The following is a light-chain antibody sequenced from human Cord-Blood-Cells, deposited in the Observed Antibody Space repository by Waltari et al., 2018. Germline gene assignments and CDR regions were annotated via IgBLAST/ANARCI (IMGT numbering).Light chain of an antibody. CDR1: SSDVGSYNL. CDR2: EVS. J-gene: IGLJ1*01. Sequence: QSALTQPASVSGSPGQSITISCTGTSSDVGSYNLVSWYQQHPVKAPKLIIYEVSKRPSGVFNCFSGSKSGNTASLTISGLQAEDEADYYCCSYAGSSTYVFGTGTKVTVL. CDR3: CSYAGSSTYV. V-gene: IGLV2-23*02.